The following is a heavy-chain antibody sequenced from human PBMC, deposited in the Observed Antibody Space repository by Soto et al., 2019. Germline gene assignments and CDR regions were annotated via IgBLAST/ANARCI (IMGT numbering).Heavy chain of an antibody. CDR1: GYSVTSYW. V-gene: IGHV5-51*01. J-gene: IGHJ4*02. Sequence: GESLKISFKGSGYSVTSYWIGLVRQMRGKGLEWMGIIYPGDSDTRYSPSFKGQVTISADKSISTAYMQWRSLKAPDTAMYYCERLPLGELTYHFDYWAQGTLVSVYS. D-gene: IGHD3-10*01. CDR2: IYPGDSDT. CDR3: ERLPLGELTYHFDY.